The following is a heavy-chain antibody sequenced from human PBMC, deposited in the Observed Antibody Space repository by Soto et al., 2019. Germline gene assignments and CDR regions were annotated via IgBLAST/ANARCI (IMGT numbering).Heavy chain of an antibody. Sequence: SQTRSDTCAVSGESGSSNSAAWNWIRQSPSRGLEWLGRTYYRSKWYNDYAVSVKSRITINPDTSKNQFSLQLNSVTPEDTAVYYCARGNRRYCSSTSCYTAHYYYYGTDVWGQGTTVTVSS. CDR1: GESGSSNSAA. CDR3: ARGNRRYCSSTSCYTAHYYYYGTDV. V-gene: IGHV6-1*01. J-gene: IGHJ6*02. CDR2: TYYRSKWYN. D-gene: IGHD2-2*02.